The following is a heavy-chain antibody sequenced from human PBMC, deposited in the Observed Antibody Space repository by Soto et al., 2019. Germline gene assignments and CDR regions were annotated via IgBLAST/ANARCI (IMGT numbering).Heavy chain of an antibody. D-gene: IGHD3-22*01. CDR2: ISSSGSTI. Sequence: PGGSLRLSCAASGFTFSSYEMNWVRQAPGKGLEWVSYISSSGSTIYYADSVKGRFTISRGNAKNSLYLQMNSLRAEDTAVYYCARGRGYYDSSGYYLNLDYWGQGTLVTVSS. J-gene: IGHJ4*02. V-gene: IGHV3-48*03. CDR1: GFTFSSYE. CDR3: ARGRGYYDSSGYYLNLDY.